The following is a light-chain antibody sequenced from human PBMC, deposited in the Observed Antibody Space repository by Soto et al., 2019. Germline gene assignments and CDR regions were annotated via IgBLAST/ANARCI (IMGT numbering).Light chain of an antibody. CDR2: GAS. CDR3: QSYDSSLSGSV. Sequence: QSVLTQPPSVSGAPGQRVTISCPGSSSNIGAGYDVHWYQQLPGTAPKVLIYGASNRPSGVPDRFSGSKSGTSTSLAITGLQPEDDADYYCQSYDSSLSGSVFGGGTKVTVL. V-gene: IGLV1-40*01. J-gene: IGLJ2*01. CDR1: SSNIGAGYD.